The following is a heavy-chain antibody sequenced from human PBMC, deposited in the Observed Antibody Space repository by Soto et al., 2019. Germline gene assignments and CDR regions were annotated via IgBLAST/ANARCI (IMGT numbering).Heavy chain of an antibody. D-gene: IGHD3-22*01. J-gene: IGHJ5*02. CDR1: GFTFSDYY. V-gene: IGHV3-11*01. CDR3: ARDTAFISSGLFNP. CDR2: ISDSATTM. Sequence: NPGGSLRLSCAASGFTFSDYYMSWIRQAPGKGLEWISHISDSATTMYYADSVKGRFTISRDNARKSLFLHMNSLRAEDTAVYYCARDTAFISSGLFNPWGQGTLVTVPQ.